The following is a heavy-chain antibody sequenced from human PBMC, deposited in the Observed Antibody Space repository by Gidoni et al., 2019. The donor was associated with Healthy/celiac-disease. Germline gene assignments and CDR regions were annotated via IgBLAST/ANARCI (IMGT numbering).Heavy chain of an antibody. Sequence: QVQLQESGPGLVKPSQTLSLTCTVSGGSIRSGGYYWRWIRQPPGKGLEWIGYIYDSGSTYYNPSLKSRVTISVDTSKNQFSLKLSSVTAADTAVYYCARSTPSGVEMATITGVAEYFQHWGQGTLVTVSS. CDR3: ARSTPSGVEMATITGVAEYFQH. CDR2: IYDSGST. J-gene: IGHJ1*01. CDR1: GGSIRSGGYY. D-gene: IGHD5-12*01. V-gene: IGHV4-31*03.